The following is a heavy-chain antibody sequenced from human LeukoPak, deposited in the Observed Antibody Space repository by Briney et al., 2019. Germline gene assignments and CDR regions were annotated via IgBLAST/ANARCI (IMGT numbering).Heavy chain of an antibody. CDR2: IYSGGNT. V-gene: IGHV3-53*01. D-gene: IGHD6-13*01. Sequence: GGSLRLSCTVSGLTVSSNSWSWVRQAPGKGLEWVSFIYSGGNTHYSDSVKGRFTISRDNAKNSLYVHMNSLRVEDTAVYYCARDGGRQQLSIWGQGTMVTVSS. J-gene: IGHJ3*02. CDR3: ARDGGRQQLSI. CDR1: GLTVSSNS.